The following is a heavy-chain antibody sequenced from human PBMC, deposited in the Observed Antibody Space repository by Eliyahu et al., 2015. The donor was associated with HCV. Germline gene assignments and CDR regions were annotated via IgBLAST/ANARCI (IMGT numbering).Heavy chain of an antibody. CDR2: ISSNGGST. D-gene: IGHD1-26*01. CDR3: AGVGSRGEVGAIDY. CDR1: GFTFXSYA. J-gene: IGHJ4*02. Sequence: EVQLVESGGGLVQPGGSLRXSCSAXGFTFXSYAMHWVRQAPGKGLEYVSAISSNGGSTYYADSVKGRFTISRDNSKNTLYLQMSSLRAEDTAVYXCAGVGSRGEVGAIDYWGQGTLVTVSS. V-gene: IGHV3-64D*08.